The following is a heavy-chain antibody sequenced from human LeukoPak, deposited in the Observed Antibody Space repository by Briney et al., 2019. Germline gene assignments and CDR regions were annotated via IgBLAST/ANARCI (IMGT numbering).Heavy chain of an antibody. D-gene: IGHD6-6*01. CDR2: ISYDGSNK. Sequence: GRSLRLSCAASGFTFSSYAMHWVRQAPGKGLEWVAVISYDGSNKYYADSVKGRFIISRDNSKNTLYLQMNSLRAEDTAVYYCAREDSSSSALPKVFNWFDPWGQGTLVTVSS. V-gene: IGHV3-30-3*01. CDR3: AREDSSSSALPKVFNWFDP. CDR1: GFTFSSYA. J-gene: IGHJ5*02.